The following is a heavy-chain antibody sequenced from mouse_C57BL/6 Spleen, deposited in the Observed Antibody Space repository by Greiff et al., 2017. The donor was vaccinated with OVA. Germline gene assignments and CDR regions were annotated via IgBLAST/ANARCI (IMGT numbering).Heavy chain of an antibody. CDR1: GYTFTDYE. J-gene: IGHJ1*03. V-gene: IGHV1-15*01. CDR2: IDPETGGT. Sequence: VQLQQSGAELVRPGASVTLSCKASGYTFTDYEMHWVKQTPVHGLEWIGAIDPETGGTAYNQKFKGKAILTADKSSSTAYMELRSLTSEDSAVYYCTRRATTVVYWYFDVWGTGTTVTVSS. D-gene: IGHD1-1*01. CDR3: TRRATTVVYWYFDV.